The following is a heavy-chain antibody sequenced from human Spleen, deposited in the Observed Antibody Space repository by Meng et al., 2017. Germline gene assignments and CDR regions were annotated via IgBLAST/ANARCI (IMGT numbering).Heavy chain of an antibody. CDR1: GFTFDDYA. J-gene: IGHJ4*02. V-gene: IGHV3-9*01. D-gene: IGHD2-15*01. Sequence: SLKISCTASGFTFDDYAMHWVRQAPGKGLEWVAGINWRSGSLGYADSVKGRFTISRDNAKNTLYLQMNSLRGEDTAVYYCARDVAGRGGYWDQGTLVTVSS. CDR2: INWRSGSL. CDR3: ARDVAGRGGY.